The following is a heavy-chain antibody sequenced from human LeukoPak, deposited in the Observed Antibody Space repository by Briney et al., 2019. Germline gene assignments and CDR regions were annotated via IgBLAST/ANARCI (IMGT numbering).Heavy chain of an antibody. D-gene: IGHD1-1*01. V-gene: IGHV4-34*01. J-gene: IGHJ4*02. CDR1: GGSLGGYS. Sequence: SETLSLTCAVYGGSLGGYSWSWIRQPPGKGLEWVGEINHSGSTNYNPSLKSRVTISVDTAKNQFSLKLSSVTAADTAVYYCAKWGIGHNWDIDDHWGQGTLVTVSS. CDR2: INHSGST. CDR3: AKWGIGHNWDIDDH.